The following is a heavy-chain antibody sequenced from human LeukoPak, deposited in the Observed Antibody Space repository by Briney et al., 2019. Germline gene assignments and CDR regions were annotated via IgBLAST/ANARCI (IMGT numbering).Heavy chain of an antibody. D-gene: IGHD3-10*01. CDR2: ISSSGSTI. CDR1: GFTFSSYE. J-gene: IGHJ4*02. CDR3: ARGLYYFDY. Sequence: GGSLRLSCAASGFTFSSYETNWVRQAPGKGLEWVSYISSSGSTIYYADSVKGRFTISRDNAKNSLYLQMNSLRAEDTAVYYCARGLYYFDYWGQGTLVTVSS. V-gene: IGHV3-48*03.